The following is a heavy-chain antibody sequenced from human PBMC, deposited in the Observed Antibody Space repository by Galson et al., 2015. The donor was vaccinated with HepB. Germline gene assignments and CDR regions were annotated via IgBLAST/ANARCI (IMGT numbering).Heavy chain of an antibody. CDR2: ISSSSSTI. Sequence: SLRLSCAASGFTFSSYSMNWVRQAPGKGLEWVSYISSSSSTIYYADSVKGRFTISRDNAKNSLYLQMNSLRAEDTAVYYCARDPGEYYYGSGSYRPLYYFDYWGQGTLVTVSS. D-gene: IGHD3-10*01. V-gene: IGHV3-48*01. CDR3: ARDPGEYYYGSGSYRPLYYFDY. CDR1: GFTFSSYS. J-gene: IGHJ4*02.